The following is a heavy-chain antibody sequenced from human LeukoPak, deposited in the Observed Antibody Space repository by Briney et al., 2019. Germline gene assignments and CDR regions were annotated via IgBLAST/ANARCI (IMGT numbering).Heavy chain of an antibody. D-gene: IGHD3-22*01. CDR3: ASPSHYDSSGWFDY. J-gene: IGHJ4*02. CDR1: GGSISSYY. CDR2: IYYSGST. V-gene: IGHV4-59*08. Sequence: SETLSLTCTVSGGSISSYYWSWIRQPPGKGLEWIGYIYYSGSTNYNPSLKSRVTISVDTSKNQFSLKLSSVTAADTAVYYCASPSHYDSSGWFDYWGQGTLVTVSS.